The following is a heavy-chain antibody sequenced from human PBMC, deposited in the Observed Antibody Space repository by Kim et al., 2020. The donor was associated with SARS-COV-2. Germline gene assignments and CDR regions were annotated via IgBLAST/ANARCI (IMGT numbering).Heavy chain of an antibody. V-gene: IGHV3-74*01. CDR3: ARVGAGFDY. J-gene: IGHJ4*02. D-gene: IGHD3-16*01. Sequence: SSTTDADSVKGRFTIARDNAKNTLYLQMNSLRAEDTAVYYCARVGAGFDYWGQGTLVTVSS. CDR2: SST.